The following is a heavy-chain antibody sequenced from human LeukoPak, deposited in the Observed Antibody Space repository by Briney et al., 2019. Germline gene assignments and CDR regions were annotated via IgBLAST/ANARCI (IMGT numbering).Heavy chain of an antibody. Sequence: PSETLSLTCAVYGGSFSGYYWSWIRQPPGKGLEWIGEINHSGSTNYNPSLKSRVTISVDTSKNQFSLKLSSVTAADTAVYYCASTPSGSSAWYYFDKWGQGTLVTVSS. CDR3: ASTPSGSSAWYYFDK. J-gene: IGHJ4*02. D-gene: IGHD6-19*01. CDR2: INHSGST. V-gene: IGHV4-34*01. CDR1: GGSFSGYY.